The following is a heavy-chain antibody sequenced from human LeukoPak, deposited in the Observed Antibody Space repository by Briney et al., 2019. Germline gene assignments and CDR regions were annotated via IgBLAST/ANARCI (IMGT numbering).Heavy chain of an antibody. V-gene: IGHV3-30*18. Sequence: PGGSLRLSCAASGFTFSSYDMHWVRQAPGKGLEWVALISYDGSNYHYADSVKGRFTVSRDNSKNTLYLQMNGLRPEDTAVYYCAQDACGGSCYSFDSWGQGTLVTVSS. CDR2: ISYDGSNY. D-gene: IGHD2-15*01. J-gene: IGHJ4*02. CDR1: GFTFSSYD. CDR3: AQDACGGSCYSFDS.